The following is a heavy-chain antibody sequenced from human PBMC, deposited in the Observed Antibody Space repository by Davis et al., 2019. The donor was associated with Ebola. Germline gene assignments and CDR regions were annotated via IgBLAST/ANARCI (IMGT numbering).Heavy chain of an antibody. CDR2: INPNSGGT. CDR1: GYTFTGYY. Sequence: ASVKVSCKASGYTFTGYYMHWVRQAPGQGLEWMGRINPNSGGTNYAQKFQGRVTMTTDTSTNTAYMELRSLRSDDTAVYYCARTHSTGWDLTNWFDPWGQGTLVTVSS. D-gene: IGHD6-19*01. V-gene: IGHV1-2*06. J-gene: IGHJ5*02. CDR3: ARTHSTGWDLTNWFDP.